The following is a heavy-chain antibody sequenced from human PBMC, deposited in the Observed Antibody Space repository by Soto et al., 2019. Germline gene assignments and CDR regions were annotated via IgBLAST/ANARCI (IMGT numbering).Heavy chain of an antibody. D-gene: IGHD4-4*01. CDR1: GFTFSSYS. CDR3: AREVTTDYYYYYYMDV. J-gene: IGHJ6*03. V-gene: IGHV3-21*01. CDR2: ISSSSSYI. Sequence: EVQLVESGGGLVKPGGSLRLSCAASGFTFSSYSMNWVRQAPGKGLEWVSSISSSSSYIYYADSVKGRFTISRDNAKNSLYLKMNSLRAEDTAVYYCAREVTTDYYYYYYMDVWGKGTTVTVSS.